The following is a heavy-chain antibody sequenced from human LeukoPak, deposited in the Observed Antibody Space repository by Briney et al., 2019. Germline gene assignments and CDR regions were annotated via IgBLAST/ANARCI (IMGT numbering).Heavy chain of an antibody. J-gene: IGHJ4*02. V-gene: IGHV3-23*01. Sequence: GGSLRLSCAASGFTFSSYAMSWVRQAPGKGLEWVSAISGSGGSIYYADSVKGRFTISRDNSKNTLYLQMNSLRAEDTAVYYCAKDYYGSGRLFDYWGQGTLVTVSS. D-gene: IGHD3-10*01. CDR3: AKDYYGSGRLFDY. CDR1: GFTFSSYA. CDR2: ISGSGGSI.